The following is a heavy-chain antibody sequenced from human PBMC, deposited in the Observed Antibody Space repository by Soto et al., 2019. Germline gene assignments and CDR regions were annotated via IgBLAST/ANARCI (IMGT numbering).Heavy chain of an antibody. V-gene: IGHV4-39*01. CDR1: GGSISSSSYY. J-gene: IGHJ3*02. CDR2: IYYSGST. Sequence: SETLSLTCTVSGGSISSSSYYWGWIRQPPGKGLEWIGSIYYSGSTYYNPSLKSRVTISVDTSKNQFSLKLSSVTAADTAVYYCARSPPLYYYDSSGYGDAFDIWGQGTMVTV. D-gene: IGHD3-22*01. CDR3: ARSPPLYYYDSSGYGDAFDI.